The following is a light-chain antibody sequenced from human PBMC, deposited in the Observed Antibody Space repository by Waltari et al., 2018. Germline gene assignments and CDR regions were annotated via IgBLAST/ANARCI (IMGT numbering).Light chain of an antibody. V-gene: IGKV1-5*03. CDR2: KAS. Sequence: IQMTQSPSTLSASVGDRVTITCRASQSFRTWLAWYQQKPGKAPKLLIYKASILQSGVPSRFSGSGSGTEFTLTISSLQPDDFATYYCQQYNSSPTFGQGTKVEIK. CDR1: QSFRTW. CDR3: QQYNSSPT. J-gene: IGKJ1*01.